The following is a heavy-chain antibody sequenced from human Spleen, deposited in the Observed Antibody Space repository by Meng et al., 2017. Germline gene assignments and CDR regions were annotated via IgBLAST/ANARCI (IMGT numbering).Heavy chain of an antibody. D-gene: IGHD3-10*01. CDR3: ARVSAASGSYFY. V-gene: IGHV1-3*04. CDR2: INTGNGNT. Sequence: QVQLVQSGSDLKKPGASVEVSCNPSGYTFTKYAINWVRQAPGQGLEWMGWINTGNGNTKYSQKFQGRVTITRDTSASTGYMELSSLRSEDTAVYYCARVSAASGSYFYWGQGTLVTVSS. J-gene: IGHJ4*02. CDR1: GYTFTKYA.